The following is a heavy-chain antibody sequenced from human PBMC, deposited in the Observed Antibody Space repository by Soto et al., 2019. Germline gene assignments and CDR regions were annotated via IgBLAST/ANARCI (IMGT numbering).Heavy chain of an antibody. CDR3: AKGRSYYYYYGVDV. CDR1: GYSFTSYW. Sequence: PGESLKISCKGSGYSFTSYWISWVRQMPGKGLEWMGRIDPSDSYINYSPSFQGRFTISRDNSKSTLYLQMNSLRAEDTALYYCAKGRSYYYYYGVDVWGQGTTVTVSS. J-gene: IGHJ6*02. V-gene: IGHV5-10-1*04. CDR2: IDPSDSYI.